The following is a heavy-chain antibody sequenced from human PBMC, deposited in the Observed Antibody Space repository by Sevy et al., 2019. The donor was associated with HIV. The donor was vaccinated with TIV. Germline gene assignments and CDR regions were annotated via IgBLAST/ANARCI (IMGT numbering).Heavy chain of an antibody. CDR1: GYTFTTNG. CDR2: ISAYYGNT. CDR3: ARDRDYMLDV. J-gene: IGHJ6*02. Sequence: ASVKVSCKASGYTFTTNGISWVRQAPGEGLEWMGWISAYYGNTNCAQKLQGRVTLTTDTSTATAYMELRSLRSDDTAAYYCARDRDYMLDVWGQGTAVTVSS. D-gene: IGHD4-4*01. V-gene: IGHV1-18*01.